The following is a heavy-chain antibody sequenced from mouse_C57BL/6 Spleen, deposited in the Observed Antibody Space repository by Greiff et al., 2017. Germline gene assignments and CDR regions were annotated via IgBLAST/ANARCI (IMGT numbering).Heavy chain of an antibody. D-gene: IGHD2-2*01. Sequence: QVQPQQPGAELVKPGASVKLSCKASGYTFTSYWMHWVKQRPGQGLEWIGMIHPNSGSTNYNEKFKSKATLTVDKSSSTAYMQLSSLTSEDSAVYYCARFHYGYDDRFAYWGQGTLVTVSA. CDR2: IHPNSGST. CDR1: GYTFTSYW. CDR3: ARFHYGYDDRFAY. V-gene: IGHV1-64*01. J-gene: IGHJ3*01.